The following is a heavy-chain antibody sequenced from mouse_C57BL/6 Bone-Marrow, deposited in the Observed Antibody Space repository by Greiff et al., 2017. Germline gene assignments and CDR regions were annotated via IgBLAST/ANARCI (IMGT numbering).Heavy chain of an antibody. CDR3: ARHLGDAMDY. CDR2: ISNLAYSI. Sequence: EVQLVESGGGLVQPGGSLKLSCAASGFTFSDYAMAWVRQAPRKGPEWVAFISNLAYSIYYADTVTGRFTISRENAKNTLYLEMSSLRSEDTALYYCARHLGDAMDYGGQGTSVTVSA. V-gene: IGHV5-15*01. CDR1: GFTFSDYA. D-gene: IGHD4-1*01. J-gene: IGHJ4*01.